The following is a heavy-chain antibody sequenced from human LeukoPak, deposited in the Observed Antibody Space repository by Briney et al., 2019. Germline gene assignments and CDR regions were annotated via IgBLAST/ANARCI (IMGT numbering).Heavy chain of an antibody. Sequence: PGGSLRLSCAASGFTFDDYSMHWVRQAPGKGLEWVSLISWDGGSTYYADSVKGRFTISRDNSKNSLYLHMNSLRTEDTALYYCAKDTGSGTYSYYFDYWGQGTLVTVSS. D-gene: IGHD1-26*01. CDR1: GFTFDDYS. J-gene: IGHJ4*02. CDR3: AKDTGSGTYSYYFDY. V-gene: IGHV3-43*01. CDR2: ISWDGGST.